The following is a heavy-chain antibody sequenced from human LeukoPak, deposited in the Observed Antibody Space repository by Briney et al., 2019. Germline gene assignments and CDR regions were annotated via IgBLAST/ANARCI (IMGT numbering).Heavy chain of an antibody. CDR3: ERAYGDYWFDP. J-gene: IGHJ5*02. V-gene: IGHV1-2*02. CDR1: GYTFTGYY. CDR2: INPNSGGT. D-gene: IGHD4-17*01. Sequence: ASVKVSCKASGYTFTGYYMHWVRQAPGQGLEWMGWINPNSGGTNYAQKFQGRVTMTRDTSISTAYMDLSRLRSDDTAVYYCERAYGDYWFDPWGQGTLVTVSS.